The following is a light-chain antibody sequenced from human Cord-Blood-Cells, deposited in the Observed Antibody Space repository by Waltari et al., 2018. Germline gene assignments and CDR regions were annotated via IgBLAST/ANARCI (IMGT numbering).Light chain of an antibody. J-gene: IGLJ2*01. Sequence: QSALTHPRSVSGSPGQSVTISCTGTRSDVGGYTYVSWYQQHPGKAPKLMIFDVSKRPSGVPDRFFGSKSGNTASLTISGLQAEDEADYYCCSYAGSYTVVFGGGTKLTVL. V-gene: IGLV2-11*01. CDR1: RSDVGGYTY. CDR2: DVS. CDR3: CSYAGSYTVV.